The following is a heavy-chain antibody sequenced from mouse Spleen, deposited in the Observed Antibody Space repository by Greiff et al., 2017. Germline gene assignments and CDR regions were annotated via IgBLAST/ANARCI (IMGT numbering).Heavy chain of an antibody. J-gene: IGHJ4*01. CDR1: GYTFTDYN. Sequence: EVKLQESGPELVKPGASVKIPCKASGYTFTDYNMDWVKQSHGKSLEWIGDINPNNGGTIYNQKFKGKATLTVDKSSSTAYMELRSLTSEDTAVYYCARTHSYYSYDGGDYAMDYWGQGTSVTVSS. CDR2: INPNNGGT. D-gene: IGHD2-12*01. V-gene: IGHV1-18*01. CDR3: ARTHSYYSYDGGDYAMDY.